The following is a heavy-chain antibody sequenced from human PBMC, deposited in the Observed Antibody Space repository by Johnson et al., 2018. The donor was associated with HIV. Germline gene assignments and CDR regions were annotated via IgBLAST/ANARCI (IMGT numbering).Heavy chain of an antibody. CDR1: GFTFSSYA. J-gene: IGHJ3*02. V-gene: IGHV3-30-3*01. CDR3: ARAGGIFGVEDAFDI. CDR2: ISYDGSNK. Sequence: QEQLVESGGGVVQPGRSLRLSCAASGFTFSSYAMHWVRQAPGKGLEWVAVISYDGSNKYYADSVKGRFTISRDNSKNTLYLQMNSLRAEDTAVYYCARAGGIFGVEDAFDIWGQGTMVTVSS. D-gene: IGHD3-3*01.